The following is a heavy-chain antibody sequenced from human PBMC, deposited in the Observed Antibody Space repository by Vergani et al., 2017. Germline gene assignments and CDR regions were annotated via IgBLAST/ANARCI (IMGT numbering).Heavy chain of an antibody. CDR3: ARDTTTVFEYFQH. CDR1: GVTFSSYA. CDR2: ISYDGSNK. V-gene: IGHV3-30*01. D-gene: IGHD4-17*01. Sequence: QVQLVESGGGVVQPGRSLRLSCAASGVTFSSYAMHWVRQAPGKGLEWVAVISYDGSNKYYADSVKGRFTISRDNSKNTLYLQMNSLRAEDTAVYYCARDTTTVFEYFQHWGQGTLVTVSS. J-gene: IGHJ1*01.